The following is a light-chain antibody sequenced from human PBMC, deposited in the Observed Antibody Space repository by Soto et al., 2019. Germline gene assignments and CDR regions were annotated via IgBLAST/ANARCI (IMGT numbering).Light chain of an antibody. J-gene: IGLJ2*01. CDR2: SNN. CDR1: RSNIESNT. CDR3: AAWDDSLNSVV. Sequence: QSVLTQPPSASGTPGQRVTISCSGSRSNIESNTVNWYQQLPGTAPKLLIYSNNHRPSGVPDRFSASKSGTSASLAISGLQSEDEADYYCAAWDDSLNSVVFGGGTKLTVL. V-gene: IGLV1-44*01.